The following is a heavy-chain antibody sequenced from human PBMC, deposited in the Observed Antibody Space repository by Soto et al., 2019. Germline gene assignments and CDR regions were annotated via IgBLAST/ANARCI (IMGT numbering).Heavy chain of an antibody. V-gene: IGHV3-33*01. J-gene: IGHJ1*01. CDR1: GFTFSSYG. D-gene: IGHD3-22*01. Sequence: GESLKISCAASGFTFSSYGMHWVRQAPGRGLEWVAVIWYDGSNKYYADSVKGRFTISRDNSKNTLYLQMNSLRAEDTAVYYCARDDDSSAFGHWGQGTLVTVSS. CDR2: IWYDGSNK. CDR3: ARDDDSSAFGH.